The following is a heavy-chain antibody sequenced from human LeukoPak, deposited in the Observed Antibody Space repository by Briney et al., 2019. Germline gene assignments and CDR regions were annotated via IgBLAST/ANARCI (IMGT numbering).Heavy chain of an antibody. CDR1: GFTFSSYW. D-gene: IGHD3-10*01. CDR3: AKDWNYYGSGSYYDSWGY. J-gene: IGHJ4*02. V-gene: IGHV3-74*01. CDR2: ISDDGGHT. Sequence: GGSLRLSCAASGFTFSSYWMHWVRQAPGKGLVWVSRISDDGGHTFHADSVKGRFAMSRDNSKNTLYLQMNSLRPEDTAVYYCAKDWNYYGSGSYYDSWGYWGQGTLVTVSS.